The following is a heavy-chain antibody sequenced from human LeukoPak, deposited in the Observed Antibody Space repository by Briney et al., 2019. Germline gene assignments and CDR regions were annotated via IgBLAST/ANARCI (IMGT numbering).Heavy chain of an antibody. V-gene: IGHV4-34*01. CDR1: GGSFSGYY. CDR3: ARRSHSPSGSPY. D-gene: IGHD3-10*01. Sequence: SETLSLTCAVYGGSFSGYYWSWIRQPPGKGLEWIGEINHSGSTNYNPSLKSRVTISVDTSKNQFSLKLSSVTAADTAVYYCARRSHSPSGSPYWGPGTQVTVSS. CDR2: INHSGST. J-gene: IGHJ4*02.